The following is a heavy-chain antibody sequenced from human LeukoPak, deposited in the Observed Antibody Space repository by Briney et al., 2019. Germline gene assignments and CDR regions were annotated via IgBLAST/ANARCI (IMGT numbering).Heavy chain of an antibody. CDR3: ARDKSIAVAGIRFEDY. CDR2: ISYDDSNK. J-gene: IGHJ4*02. V-gene: IGHV3-30*03. D-gene: IGHD6-19*01. Sequence: GGSLRLSCAASGFTFNTYGMHWVRQAPGKGLEWIAVISYDDSNKYYAASVKGRFTISRDNSKNTLYLQMNSLRAEDTAVYYCARDKSIAVAGIRFEDYWGQGTLVTVSS. CDR1: GFTFNTYG.